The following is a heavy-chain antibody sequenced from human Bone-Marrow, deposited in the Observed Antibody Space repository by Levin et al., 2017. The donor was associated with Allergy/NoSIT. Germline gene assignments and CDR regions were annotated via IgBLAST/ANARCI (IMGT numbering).Heavy chain of an antibody. CDR1: GFSVSTDGVG. J-gene: IGHJ4*02. Sequence: SGPTLVKPTETLTLTCTFSGFSVSTDGVGVGWIRQPPGKALEWLALIYWDDDKRYSPSLKTRLTIAKDTSKNLVVLIMTNVDPVDTATYYCVQRTVYRGNHYFDYWGQGTLVTVSS. V-gene: IGHV2-5*02. CDR2: IYWDDDK. D-gene: IGHD4-23*01. CDR3: VQRTVYRGNHYFDY.